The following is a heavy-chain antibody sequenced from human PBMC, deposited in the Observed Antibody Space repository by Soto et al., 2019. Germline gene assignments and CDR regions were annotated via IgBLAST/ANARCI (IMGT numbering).Heavy chain of an antibody. CDR1: GFTFSSYA. Sequence: GGSLRLSCAASGFTFSSYAMSWVRQAPGKGLEWVSAISGSGGSTYYADSVKGRFTISRDNSKNTLYLQMNSLRAEDTAVYYCAKDSTIFGVVIIPYFGYWGQGTLVTVSS. J-gene: IGHJ4*02. CDR2: ISGSGGST. CDR3: AKDSTIFGVVIIPYFGY. V-gene: IGHV3-23*01. D-gene: IGHD3-3*01.